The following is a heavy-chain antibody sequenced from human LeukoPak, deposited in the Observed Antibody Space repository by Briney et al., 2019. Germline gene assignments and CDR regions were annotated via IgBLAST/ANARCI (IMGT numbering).Heavy chain of an antibody. Sequence: GGSLRLSCAASGFTFSSYEMNCVREAPGKGLGWVSYIDNSGTTIYSADSVRGRFTISRDNAKKSLYLQMNSLRAEDTAVYYCARVPSTTSCHAYWGQGTLVTVSS. D-gene: IGHD2-2*01. CDR1: GFTFSSYE. J-gene: IGHJ4*02. V-gene: IGHV3-48*03. CDR3: ARVPSTTSCHAY. CDR2: IDNSGTTI.